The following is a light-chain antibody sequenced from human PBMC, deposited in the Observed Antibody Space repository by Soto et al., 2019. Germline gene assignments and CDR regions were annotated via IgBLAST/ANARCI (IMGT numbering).Light chain of an antibody. CDR1: SSDVGSYNY. V-gene: IGLV2-14*01. J-gene: IGLJ2*01. CDR2: DVS. CDR3: SSYISSSTSAV. Sequence: QSALTQPASVSGSPGQSITISCTGTSSDVGSYNYVSWYQQHPGKAPKLMIYDVSNRPSGVSDRFSGSKSGNTASLTISGLQAEDEADYYCSSYISSSTSAVFGGGTKLTVL.